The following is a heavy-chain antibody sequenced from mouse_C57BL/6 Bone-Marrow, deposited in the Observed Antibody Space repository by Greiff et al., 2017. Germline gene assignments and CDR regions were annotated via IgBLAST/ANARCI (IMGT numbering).Heavy chain of an antibody. D-gene: IGHD1-1*01. J-gene: IGHJ1*03. CDR3: ARRTVVGRYFDV. Sequence: VQLQQSGPELVKPGASVKISCKASGYAFSSSWMNWVKQRPGKGLEWIGRIYPGDGDTNYNGKFKGKATLTADKSSSTAYMQLSSLTSEDSAVYFCARRTVVGRYFDVWGTGTTVTVSS. CDR1: GYAFSSSW. CDR2: IYPGDGDT. V-gene: IGHV1-82*01.